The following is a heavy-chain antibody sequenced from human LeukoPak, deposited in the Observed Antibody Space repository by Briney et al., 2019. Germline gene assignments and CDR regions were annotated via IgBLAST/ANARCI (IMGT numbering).Heavy chain of an antibody. CDR2: IYSSGST. CDR3: ARRGSGSSGYYYYYYMDV. CDR1: GFNVSSNY. Sequence: PGGSLRLSCAVSGFNVSSNYMSWVRQAQGKGLEWVSVIYSSGSTYYSDSVKGRFTMSRDNSKNTLYLQMNSLRAEDTAVYYCARRGSGSSGYYYYYYMDVWGKGATVTISS. V-gene: IGHV3-66*04. J-gene: IGHJ6*03. D-gene: IGHD3-10*01.